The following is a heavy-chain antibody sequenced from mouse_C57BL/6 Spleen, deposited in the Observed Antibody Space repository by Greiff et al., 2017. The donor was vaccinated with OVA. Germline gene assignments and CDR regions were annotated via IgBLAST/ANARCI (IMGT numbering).Heavy chain of an antibody. V-gene: IGHV1-52*01. Sequence: QVQLQQPGAELVKPGASVKLSCKASGYTFTSYWMHWVKQRPGRGLEWIGNIDPSDSETHYNQKFKDKATLTVDKSSSTAYMQLSSLTSEDSAVYYCARGGYYEAWFAYWGQGTLVTVSA. CDR2: IDPSDSET. CDR1: GYTFTSYW. CDR3: ARGGYYEAWFAY. J-gene: IGHJ3*01. D-gene: IGHD2-3*01.